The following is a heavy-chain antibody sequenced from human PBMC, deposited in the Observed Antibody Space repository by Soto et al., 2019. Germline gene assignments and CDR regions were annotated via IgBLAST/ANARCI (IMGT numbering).Heavy chain of an antibody. V-gene: IGHV1-69*08. CDR1: GGTFSSYT. Sequence: QVQLVQSGAEVKKPGSSVKVSCKASGGTFSSYTISWVRQAPGQGLEWMGRIIPILGIANYAQKFQGRVTITADKSTSTAYMELSSLRSEDTAVYYGARDEAYCSGGSCYSSFDYWGQGTLVTVSS. CDR2: IIPILGIA. J-gene: IGHJ4*02. CDR3: ARDEAYCSGGSCYSSFDY. D-gene: IGHD2-15*01.